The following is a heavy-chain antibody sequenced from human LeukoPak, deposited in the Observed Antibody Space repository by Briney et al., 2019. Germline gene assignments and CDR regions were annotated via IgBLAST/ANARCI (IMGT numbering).Heavy chain of an antibody. D-gene: IGHD6-13*01. CDR2: IYYSGST. V-gene: IGHV4-39*07. CDR3: ARGTPGIAAAFDWFDP. Sequence: PSETLSLTCTVSGGSISSSSYYWGWIRQPPGKGLEWIGSIYYSGSTYYNPSLKSRVTISVDTSKNQFSLKLSSVTAADTAVYYCARGTPGIAAAFDWFDPWGQGTLVTVSS. J-gene: IGHJ5*02. CDR1: GGSISSSSYY.